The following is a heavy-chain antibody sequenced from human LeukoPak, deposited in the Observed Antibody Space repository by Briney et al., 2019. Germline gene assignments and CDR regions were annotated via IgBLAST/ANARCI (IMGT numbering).Heavy chain of an antibody. CDR2: ISGTGANT. Sequence: GGSLRLSCAASGFTFSSYGMSWVRQAPGKGLEWVSAISGTGANTYYADSVKGRFTISRDNSKRTLYRQMNSLRVEDAAVYYCAKRRYDTSSLDWFDPWGQGTLVTVSS. CDR3: AKRRYDTSSLDWFDP. CDR1: GFTFSSYG. V-gene: IGHV3-23*01. J-gene: IGHJ5*02. D-gene: IGHD6-13*01.